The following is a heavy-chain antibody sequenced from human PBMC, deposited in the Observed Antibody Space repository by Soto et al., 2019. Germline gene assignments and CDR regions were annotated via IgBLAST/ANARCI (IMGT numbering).Heavy chain of an antibody. CDR2: IFHSGRT. CDR1: GGSITNSYYY. D-gene: IGHD3-10*01. Sequence: SETLSLTCTVSGGSITNSYYYWSWVRQNPGKGLEWIGHIFHSGRTYYNPSLTGRISILVDTSMNQFSLNLNSVTAEDTALYYCARDPFGSGTYWGQRTLVTVSS. J-gene: IGHJ4*02. V-gene: IGHV4-30-4*08. CDR3: ARDPFGSGTY.